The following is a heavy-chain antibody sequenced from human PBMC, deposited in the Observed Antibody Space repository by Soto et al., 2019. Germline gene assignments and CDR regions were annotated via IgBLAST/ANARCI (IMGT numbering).Heavy chain of an antibody. CDR1: GYTFYSHS. J-gene: IGHJ6*02. V-gene: IGHV1-18*01. CDR2: INADYGNT. Sequence: QAQLVQSGAEVRKPGASVKVSCKASGYTFYSHSISWVRQAPGQGLEWMGRINADYGNTQYAQKFRGRVTMTTDTIPNTVYMGLTNLRSDEKAVYYCGGCIQGGLHYGMDVWGQGAPVTVSS. D-gene: IGHD5-18*01. CDR3: GGCIQGGLHYGMDV.